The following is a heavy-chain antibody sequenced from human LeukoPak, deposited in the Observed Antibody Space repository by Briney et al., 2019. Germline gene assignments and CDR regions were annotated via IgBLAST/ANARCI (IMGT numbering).Heavy chain of an antibody. V-gene: IGHV3-21*01. D-gene: IGHD3-22*01. CDR2: ISSSSSYI. Sequence: GGSLRLSCAASGFTFSSYSMNWVRQAPGKGLEWVSSISSSSSYIYYADSVKGRFTISRDNAKNSLYLQMYSLRAEDTAVYYCARDFCYYDSSGYYPFDYWGQGTLVTVSS. J-gene: IGHJ4*02. CDR1: GFTFSSYS. CDR3: ARDFCYYDSSGYYPFDY.